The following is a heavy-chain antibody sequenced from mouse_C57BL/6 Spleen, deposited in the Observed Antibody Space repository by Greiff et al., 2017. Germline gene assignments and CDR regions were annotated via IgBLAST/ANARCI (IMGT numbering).Heavy chain of an antibody. CDR3: ARRGIYYDYDDAMDY. V-gene: IGHV5-15*01. CDR2: ISNLAYSI. D-gene: IGHD2-4*01. CDR1: GFTFSDYG. Sequence: EVKLVESGGGLVQPGGSLKLSCAASGFTFSDYGMAWVRQAPRKGPEWVAFISNLAYSIYYADTVTGRFTISRENAKNTLYLEMSSLRSEDTAMYYCARRGIYYDYDDAMDYWGQGTSVTVSS. J-gene: IGHJ4*01.